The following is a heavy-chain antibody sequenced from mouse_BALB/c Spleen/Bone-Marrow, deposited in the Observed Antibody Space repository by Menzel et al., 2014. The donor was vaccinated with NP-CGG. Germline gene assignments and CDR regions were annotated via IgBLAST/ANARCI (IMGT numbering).Heavy chain of an antibody. D-gene: IGHD1-1*01. CDR3: TRSNYGYWYFDV. V-gene: IGHV1S81*02. CDR1: GYTFTRYY. J-gene: IGHJ1*01. CDR2: INPTNGGT. Sequence: QVQLKDSGAELVKPGASVKLSCKASGYTFTRYYMYWVKQRPGQGLEWIGEINPTNGGTNFNEKFKSKATLTVDKSSSTAYMQLSSLTSEDSAVYYCTRSNYGYWYFDVWGAGTTVTVSS.